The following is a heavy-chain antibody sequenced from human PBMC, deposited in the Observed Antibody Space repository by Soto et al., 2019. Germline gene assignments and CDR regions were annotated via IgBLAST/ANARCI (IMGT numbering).Heavy chain of an antibody. J-gene: IGHJ3*02. Sequence: GESLKISCKSSGYTFTSYWIGWVRQMPGKGLEWMGSVYPGDSDIRYSPSFQGQVTISADKSISSAYLQWGSLKASDTAMYYCARLGYCSGGSCYYLRTGAAFDIWGHGTMVTVSS. CDR2: VYPGDSDI. D-gene: IGHD2-15*01. CDR1: GYTFTSYW. CDR3: ARLGYCSGGSCYYLRTGAAFDI. V-gene: IGHV5-51*01.